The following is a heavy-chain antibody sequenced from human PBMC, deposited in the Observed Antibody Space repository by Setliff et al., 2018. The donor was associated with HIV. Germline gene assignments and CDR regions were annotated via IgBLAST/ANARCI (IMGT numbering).Heavy chain of an antibody. CDR3: ARENYYVTEY. Sequence: ASVKVSCKASGYTFTDYYMHWVQQAPGKGLEWMGRVDPEDGETIYAEKFQGRVTITADESTSTAYMELSSLRSEDTAVYYCARENYYVTEYWGRGTLVTVSS. V-gene: IGHV1-69-2*01. CDR2: VDPEDGET. D-gene: IGHD3-10*02. CDR1: GYTFTDYY. J-gene: IGHJ4*02.